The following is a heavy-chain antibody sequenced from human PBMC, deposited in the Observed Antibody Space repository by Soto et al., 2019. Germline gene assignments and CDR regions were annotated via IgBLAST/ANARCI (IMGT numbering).Heavy chain of an antibody. CDR3: ASPLDVVPAAMQALIYGMDV. CDR2: ISYDGSNK. Sequence: GESLKISCAASGFTFSSYAMHWVRQAPGKGLEWVAVISYDGSNKYYADSVKGRFTISRDNSKNTLYLQMNSLRAEDTAVYYCASPLDVVPAAMQALIYGMDVWGQGTTVTVSS. D-gene: IGHD2-2*01. V-gene: IGHV3-30-3*01. J-gene: IGHJ6*02. CDR1: GFTFSSYA.